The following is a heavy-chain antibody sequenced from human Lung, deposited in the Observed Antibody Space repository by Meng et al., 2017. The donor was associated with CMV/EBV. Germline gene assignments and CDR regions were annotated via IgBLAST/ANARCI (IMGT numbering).Heavy chain of an antibody. CDR2: IPHRGSS. CDR3: LRRSGGSV. CDR1: GDSITNHNW. D-gene: IGHD3-10*01. Sequence: QGQWAESGPALVQPSEPLSLTWAVSGDSITNHNWWAWVRQPPGKGLEWIGEIPHRGSSAYNPSLKSRVSMSIDKSKNQFSLKLTSVTAADTAVYHCLRRSGGSVWGQGTLVTVSS. V-gene: IGHV4-4*02. J-gene: IGHJ1*01.